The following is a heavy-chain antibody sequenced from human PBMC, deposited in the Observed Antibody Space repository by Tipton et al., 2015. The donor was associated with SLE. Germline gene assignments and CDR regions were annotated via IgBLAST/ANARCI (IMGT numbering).Heavy chain of an antibody. J-gene: IGHJ4*02. CDR1: GFTFSSYW. Sequence: SLRLSCAASGFTFSSYWMHWVRQAPGKGLVWVSRINSDGSSTSYADSVKGRFTTSRDNAKNSLYLQMNSLRAEDTAVYYCARDRYSSGWYDYWGQGTLVTVSS. V-gene: IGHV3-74*01. CDR3: ARDRYSSGWYDY. CDR2: INSDGSST. D-gene: IGHD6-19*01.